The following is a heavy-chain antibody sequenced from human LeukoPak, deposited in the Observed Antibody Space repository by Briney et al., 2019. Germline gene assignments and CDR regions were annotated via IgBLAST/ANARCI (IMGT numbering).Heavy chain of an antibody. V-gene: IGHV3-21*01. CDR2: ISSSSIHI. J-gene: IGHJ4*02. D-gene: IGHD2-15*01. Sequence: GGSLRLSCAASGFTFSSYSMNWVRQAPGMGLEWVSSISSSSIHIYYADSVKGRFTISRDNAKNSLYLQMNSLRAEDTAVYYCASRTGGGYFDYWGQGTLVTVSS. CDR1: GFTFSSYS. CDR3: ASRTGGGYFDY.